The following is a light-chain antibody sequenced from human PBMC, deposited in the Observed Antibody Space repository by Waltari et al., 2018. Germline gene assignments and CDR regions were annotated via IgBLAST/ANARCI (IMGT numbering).Light chain of an antibody. CDR2: EVR. CDR1: SRDVGGYGQ. CDR3: SSFTYTTTLV. V-gene: IGLV2-14*01. J-gene: IGLJ3*02. Sequence: QSALTQPASVSGSLGQSITISCTGTSRDVGGYGQVSWYQQHPGKAPELLIYEVRKRPSGVSDCVSGSKSGNSACLTISGLQADDEADFYCSSFTYTTTLVFGGGTRLTVL.